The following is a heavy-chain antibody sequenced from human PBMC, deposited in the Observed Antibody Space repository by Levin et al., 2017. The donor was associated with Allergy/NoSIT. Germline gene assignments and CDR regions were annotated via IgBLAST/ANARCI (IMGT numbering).Heavy chain of an antibody. D-gene: IGHD3-22*01. J-gene: IGHJ4*02. V-gene: IGHV3-23*01. CDR1: GFTFSSYA. CDR3: AKEGSITMIVVVSRGFDY. CDR2: ISGSGGST. Sequence: GGSLRLSCAASGFTFSSYAMSWVRQAPGKGLEWVSAISGSGGSTYYADSVKGRFTISRDNSKNTLYLQMNSLRAEDTAVYYCAKEGSITMIVVVSRGFDYWGQGTLVTVSS.